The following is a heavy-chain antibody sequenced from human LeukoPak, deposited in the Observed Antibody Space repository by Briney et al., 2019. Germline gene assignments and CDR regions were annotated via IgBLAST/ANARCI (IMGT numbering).Heavy chain of an antibody. D-gene: IGHD3-22*01. V-gene: IGHV3-23*01. Sequence: GGSLRLSCAASGFTFSSYAMSWVRQAPGKGLEWVSAISASGGSTYYADSVKGRFTISRDNSKNTLYLQMNSLRAEDTAVYYCAKDYYDSSGYYWGVGYFDYWGQGTLVTVSS. J-gene: IGHJ4*02. CDR1: GFTFSSYA. CDR2: ISASGGST. CDR3: AKDYYDSSGYYWGVGYFDY.